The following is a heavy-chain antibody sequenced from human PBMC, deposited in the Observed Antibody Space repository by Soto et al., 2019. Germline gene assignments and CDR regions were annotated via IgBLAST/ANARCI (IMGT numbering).Heavy chain of an antibody. D-gene: IGHD3-22*01. Sequence: QVQLVQSGAEVKKPGSSVKVSCKASGGTFSSYAISWVRQAPRQGLEWMGGIIPIFGTANYAQKFQGRVTITPDESTSTVYMELSSLRFEDTAVYYCARNYYDSSGPFDYWGQGTLVTVSS. CDR2: IIPIFGTA. V-gene: IGHV1-69*01. CDR1: GGTFSSYA. J-gene: IGHJ4*02. CDR3: ARNYYDSSGPFDY.